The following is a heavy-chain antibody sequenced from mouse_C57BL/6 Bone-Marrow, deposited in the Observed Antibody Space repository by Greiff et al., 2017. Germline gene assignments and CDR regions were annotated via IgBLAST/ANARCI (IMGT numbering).Heavy chain of an antibody. CDR3: TTFPLITTVVATDYFDY. V-gene: IGHV14-4*01. J-gene: IGHJ2*01. Sequence: EVQLQQSGAELVRPGASVKLSCTASGFNIKDDYMHWVKQRPEQGLEWIGWIGPETGDTEYAAKFQGKATITADTASNTAYLQLSSLTSEDTAVYYCTTFPLITTVVATDYFDYWGQGTTLTVSS. CDR2: IGPETGDT. D-gene: IGHD1-1*01. CDR1: GFNIKDDY.